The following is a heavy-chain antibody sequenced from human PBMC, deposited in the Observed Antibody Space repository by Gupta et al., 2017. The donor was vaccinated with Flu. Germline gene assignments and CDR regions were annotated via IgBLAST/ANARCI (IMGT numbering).Heavy chain of an antibody. D-gene: IGHD3-10*01. CDR1: GSPFNIFA. CDR2: IRGDGGAV. CDR3: ARDFYSQLLDAYDL. Sequence: EEQLLESGGALVQTGGSLRLSCTASGSPFNIFAMGLVRQAPGEGLEWVSSIRGDGGAVYYADSVKGRFPVSRDDSNSTLYLQLNSLRAEDTAVYYCARDFYSQLLDAYDLWGQGTMVTVSS. J-gene: IGHJ3*01. V-gene: IGHV3-23*01.